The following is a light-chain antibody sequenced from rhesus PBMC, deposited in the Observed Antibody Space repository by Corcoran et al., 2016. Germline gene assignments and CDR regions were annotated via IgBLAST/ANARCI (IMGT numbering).Light chain of an antibody. Sequence: DIQMTQSPSSLSASVGDTVTITCRASQSFSSSLAWYQQKPGKAPKLLIYSASSLQSGVPSRFSGSKSGTDFTLTISRLQPEDIASYYCQQYYSDPPTFGGGTKVELK. V-gene: IGKV1-46*01. J-gene: IGKJ4*01. CDR2: SAS. CDR1: QSFSSS. CDR3: QQYYSDPPT.